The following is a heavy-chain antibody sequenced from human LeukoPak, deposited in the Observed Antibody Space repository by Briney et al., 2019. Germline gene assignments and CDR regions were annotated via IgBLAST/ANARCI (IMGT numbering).Heavy chain of an antibody. CDR3: ARQDPLGYYFDY. CDR1: GDSISRSDSY. J-gene: IGHJ4*02. Sequence: SETLSLTCSVSGDSISRSDSYWGWIRQPPGKGLEWIGSIYYSGSTYYNPSLKSRVTISVDTSKNQFSLKLSSVTAADTAVYYCARQDPLGYYFDYWGQGTLVTVSS. V-gene: IGHV4-39*01. CDR2: IYYSGST.